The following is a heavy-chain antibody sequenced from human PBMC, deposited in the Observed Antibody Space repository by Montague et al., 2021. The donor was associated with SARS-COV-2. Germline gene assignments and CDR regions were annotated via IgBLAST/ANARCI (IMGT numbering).Heavy chain of an antibody. D-gene: IGHD3-10*01. J-gene: IGHJ6*02. CDR3: ARGLWFGELLSLYYYYGMDV. V-gene: IGHV6-1*01. CDR1: GDSVSSNSAA. Sequence: CAISGDSVSSNSAAWNWIRQSPSRGLEWLGRTYYRSKWYNDYAVXVKSRITINPDTSKNQLSLQLNSVTPEDTAVYYCARGLWFGELLSLYYYYGMDVWGPGTPVTVSS. CDR2: TYYRSKWYN.